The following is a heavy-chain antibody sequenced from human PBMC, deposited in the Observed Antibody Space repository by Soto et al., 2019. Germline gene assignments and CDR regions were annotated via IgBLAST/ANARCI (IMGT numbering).Heavy chain of an antibody. D-gene: IGHD6-13*01. CDR3: AKDIGPRGSSSWYAAADDAFDI. CDR1: GFTFSSYA. Sequence: GGSLRLSCAASGFTFSSYAMSWVRQAPGKGLEWVSAISGSGGSTYYADSVKGRFTISRDNSKNTLYLQMNSLRAEETAVYYCAKDIGPRGSSSWYAAADDAFDIWGQGTMVTVSS. V-gene: IGHV3-23*01. CDR2: ISGSGGST. J-gene: IGHJ3*02.